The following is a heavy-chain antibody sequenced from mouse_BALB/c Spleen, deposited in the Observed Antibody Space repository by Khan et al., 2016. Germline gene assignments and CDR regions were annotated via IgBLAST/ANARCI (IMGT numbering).Heavy chain of an antibody. CDR2: ISSGTTTI. CDR1: GFTISSFG. V-gene: IGHV5-17*02. CDR3: ARNYYDHTSWFAN. D-gene: IGHD2-4*01. Sequence: EVELVESGGGLVQPGGSRKLSCAASGFTISSFGMHWVRQAPEKGLEWVAYISSGTTTIYSADTVKGRFTISRDHHKNTLFLQMTSLRSEDTAMYYCARNYYDHTSWFANWGQGTLVTVSA. J-gene: IGHJ3*01.